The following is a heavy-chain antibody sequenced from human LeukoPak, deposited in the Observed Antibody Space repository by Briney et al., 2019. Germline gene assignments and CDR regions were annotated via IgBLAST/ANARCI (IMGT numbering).Heavy chain of an antibody. J-gene: IGHJ4*02. CDR3: ARYGITGTT. D-gene: IGHD1-7*01. V-gene: IGHV4-39*01. CDR1: GGSISSSSYY. Sequence: SGTLSLTCTVSGGSISSSSYYWGWIRQPPGKGLEWIGSIYYSGSTYYNPSLKSRVTISVDTSKNQFSLKLSSMTAADTAVYYCARYGITGTTWGQGTLVTVSS. CDR2: IYYSGST.